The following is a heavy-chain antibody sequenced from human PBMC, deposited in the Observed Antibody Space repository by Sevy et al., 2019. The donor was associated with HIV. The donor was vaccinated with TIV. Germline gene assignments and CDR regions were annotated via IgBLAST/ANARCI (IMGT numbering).Heavy chain of an antibody. D-gene: IGHD3-22*01. J-gene: IGHJ3*02. CDR3: AKTDSSVAFDI. Sequence: GGSLRLSCAASGFTVSSNYMSWVRQAPGKGLEWVSVIYSGGSTYYADSVKGRFTISRDNSKNTLYLQMNSLRAEDTAVYYCAKTDSSVAFDIWGQRTMVTVSS. CDR2: IYSGGST. V-gene: IGHV3-53*01. CDR1: GFTVSSNY.